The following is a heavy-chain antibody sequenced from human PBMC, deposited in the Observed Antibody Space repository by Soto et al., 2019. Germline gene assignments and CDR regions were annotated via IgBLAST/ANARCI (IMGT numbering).Heavy chain of an antibody. D-gene: IGHD1-1*01. J-gene: IGHJ6*04. CDR3: ARLLSFGNSLMDV. V-gene: IGHV4-59*08. Sequence: SETLSLTCSVSGASTRSYYSSWIRQPPGKGLEWIGYIYYSGSTNYNPSLKSRVTISVDTSKNQFSLKLSSVTAADTAVYYCARLLSFGNSLMDVWGKGTTVTVSS. CDR1: GASTRSYY. CDR2: IYYSGST.